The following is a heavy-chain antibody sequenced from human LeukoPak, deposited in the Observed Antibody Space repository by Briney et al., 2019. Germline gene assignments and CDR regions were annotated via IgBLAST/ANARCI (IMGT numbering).Heavy chain of an antibody. J-gene: IGHJ4*02. D-gene: IGHD6-13*01. CDR2: ISYAGSNK. V-gene: IGHV3-30*18. CDR1: GFTFSSYG. Sequence: GRSLRLSCAASGFTFSSYGMHWVRQAPGKGLEWVAVISYAGSNKYYADSVKGRFTISRDNSKNTLYLQMNSLRAEDTAVYYCAKDKFLGYSSSWYGEGYFDYWGQGTLVTVSS. CDR3: AKDKFLGYSSSWYGEGYFDY.